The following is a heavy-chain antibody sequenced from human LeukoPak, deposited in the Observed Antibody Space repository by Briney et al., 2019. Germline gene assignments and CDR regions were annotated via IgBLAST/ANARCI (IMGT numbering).Heavy chain of an antibody. J-gene: IGHJ3*02. V-gene: IGHV1-2*02. CDR2: INPNSGGT. CDR3: SLGDAFDI. D-gene: IGHD3-16*01. Sequence: ASLKLSCKASGYTFTGYYMHCVRNGTGQGIEWMGWINPNSGGTNYAQKFQGRVTMTRDTSISTAYMELSRLRSDDTAVYYCSLGDAFDIWGQGTMVTVSS. CDR1: GYTFTGYY.